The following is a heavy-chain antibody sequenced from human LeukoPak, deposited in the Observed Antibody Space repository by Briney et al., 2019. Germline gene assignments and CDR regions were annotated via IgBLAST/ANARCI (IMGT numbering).Heavy chain of an antibody. CDR2: ISGSGTIR. CDR1: GFTFSSYE. V-gene: IGHV3-48*03. Sequence: PGGSLRLSCAASGFTFSSYEMNWVRQAPGKGLEWVSYISGSGTIRHYGDFVKGRFTISRDNAKNSVYLQMNNLRAEDTAVYFCTRSVLLWSQGSLVTVSS. D-gene: IGHD3-10*01. J-gene: IGHJ1*01. CDR3: TRSVLL.